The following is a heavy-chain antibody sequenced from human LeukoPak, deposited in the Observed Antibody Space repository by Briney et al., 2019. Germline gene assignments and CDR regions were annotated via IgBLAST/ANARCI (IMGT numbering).Heavy chain of an antibody. D-gene: IGHD1-26*01. CDR3: ARAVGATHFDY. Sequence: GGSLRLSCAASGFTFSSYWMSWVRRAPGTGLEWVANIKQDGSEKFYVDSVKGRFTISRDNDKNSLCLQMNSLRAEDTAVYYCARAVGATHFDYWGQGILVTVSS. CDR1: GFTFSSYW. CDR2: IKQDGSEK. J-gene: IGHJ4*02. V-gene: IGHV3-7*04.